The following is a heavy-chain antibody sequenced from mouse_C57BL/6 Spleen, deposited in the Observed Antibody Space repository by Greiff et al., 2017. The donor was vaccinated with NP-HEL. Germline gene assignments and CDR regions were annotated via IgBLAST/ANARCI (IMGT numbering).Heavy chain of an antibody. CDR3: ARSITTVVATDYAMDY. D-gene: IGHD1-1*01. CDR1: GYTFTSYG. V-gene: IGHV1-81*01. Sequence: VQLVESGAELARPGASVKLSCKASGYTFTSYGISWVKQRTGQGLEWIGEIYPRSGNTYYNEKFKGKATLTADKSSSTAYMELRSLTSEDSAVYFCARSITTVVATDYAMDYWGQGTSVTVSS. CDR2: IYPRSGNT. J-gene: IGHJ4*01.